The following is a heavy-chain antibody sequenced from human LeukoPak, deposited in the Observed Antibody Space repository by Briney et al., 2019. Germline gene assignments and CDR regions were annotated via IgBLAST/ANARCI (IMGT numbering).Heavy chain of an antibody. CDR3: ARASRGGADI. D-gene: IGHD1-26*01. CDR1: GGSFSGYY. V-gene: IGHV4-34*01. J-gene: IGHJ3*02. CDR2: INHSGST. Sequence: PSETLSLTCAVYGGSFSGYYWSWIRQPPGKGLEWIGEINHSGSTNYNPSLKSRVTISVDTSKNQFSLKPSSVTAADTAVYYCARASRGGADIWGQGTMVTVSS.